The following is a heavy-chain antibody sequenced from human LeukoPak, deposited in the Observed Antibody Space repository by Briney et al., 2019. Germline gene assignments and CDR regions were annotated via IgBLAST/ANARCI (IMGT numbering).Heavy chain of an antibody. CDR1: GFTFSSYA. CDR2: ISYDGSNK. D-gene: IGHD3-10*01. J-gene: IGHJ3*02. CDR3: ARVGKDAFDI. V-gene: IGHV3-30-3*01. Sequence: TGGSLRLSCAASGFTFSSYAMHWVRQAPGKGLEWVAVISYDGSNKYYADSVRGRFTISRDNSKNTLYLQMNSLRAEDTAVYYCARVGKDAFDIWGQGTMVTVSS.